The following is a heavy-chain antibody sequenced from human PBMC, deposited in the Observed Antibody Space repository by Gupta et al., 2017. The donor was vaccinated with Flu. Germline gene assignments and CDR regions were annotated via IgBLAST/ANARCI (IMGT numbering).Heavy chain of an antibody. Sequence: SYYWSWIRQAAGKGPEWIGRIYSSGGATYNPSLKSRVTMSVDTSNNIFSLKLTSVTAADTAVDFCARVVVQVAATYYIDLWGQGTLVAVSS. D-gene: IGHD2-21*02. CDR2: IYSSGGA. CDR3: ARVVVQVAATYYIDL. J-gene: IGHJ4*02. V-gene: IGHV4-59*10. CDR1: SYY.